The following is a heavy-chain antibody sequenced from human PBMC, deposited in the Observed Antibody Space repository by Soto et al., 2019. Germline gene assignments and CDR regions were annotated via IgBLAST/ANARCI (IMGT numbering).Heavy chain of an antibody. Sequence: SETLSLTCAVSGGSISSGGYSWSWIRQPPGKGLEWIGYIYHSGSTYYNPSLKSRVTISLDRSKNQFSLKLSSVTAADTPVYYCARGYYDFWSGYYNGMDVCGKGT. J-gene: IGHJ6*04. CDR3: ARGYYDFWSGYYNGMDV. CDR2: IYHSGST. D-gene: IGHD3-3*01. CDR1: GGSISSGGYS. V-gene: IGHV4-30-2*01.